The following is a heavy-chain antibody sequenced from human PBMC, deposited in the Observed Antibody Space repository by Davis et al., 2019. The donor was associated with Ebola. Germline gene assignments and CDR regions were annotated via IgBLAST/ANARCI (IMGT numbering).Heavy chain of an antibody. J-gene: IGHJ4*02. CDR3: ASLDTAMDY. V-gene: IGHV3-23*01. CDR2: ISGSSGSK. Sequence: GESLKISCAASGFTFSSYAMSWVRQAPGKGLEWVSAISGSSGSKYYADSVKGRFTISRDNSKNTLYLQMNSLRAEDTAVYYCASLDTAMDYWGQGTLVTVSS. D-gene: IGHD5-18*01. CDR1: GFTFSSYA.